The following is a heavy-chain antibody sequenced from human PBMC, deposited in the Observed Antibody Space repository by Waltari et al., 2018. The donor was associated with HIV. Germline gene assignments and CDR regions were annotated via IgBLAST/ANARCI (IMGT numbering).Heavy chain of an antibody. Sequence: QVHLAQWGTGLLRPSETLSLTCAVYGGPFSGSYWCRIRQSPGRGLEWIGEVNHVGRTNYSPSLKGRVTVSVDTSKNQFSLTMRSVTAADTAVYYCARDSAPGLAVDDDDGEFFYYGLDVWGQGTTVTVSS. V-gene: IGHV4-34*01. CDR3: ARDSAPGLAVDDDDGEFFYYGLDV. D-gene: IGHD6-19*01. CDR1: GGPFSGSY. J-gene: IGHJ6*01. CDR2: VNHVGRT.